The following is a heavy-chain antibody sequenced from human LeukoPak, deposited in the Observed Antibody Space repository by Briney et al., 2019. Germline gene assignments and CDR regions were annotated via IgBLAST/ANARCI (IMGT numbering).Heavy chain of an antibody. D-gene: IGHD3-10*01. CDR1: GYTFTSYD. CDR3: ATDLLGYGSGDY. J-gene: IGHJ4*02. V-gene: IGHV1-18*01. Sequence: ASVKVSCKASGYTFTSYDINWVRQAPGQGLEWMGCISAYNGNTNYAQKLQGRVTMTTDTSTSTAYMELRSLRSDDTAVYYCATDLLGYGSGDYWGQGTLVTVSS. CDR2: ISAYNGNT.